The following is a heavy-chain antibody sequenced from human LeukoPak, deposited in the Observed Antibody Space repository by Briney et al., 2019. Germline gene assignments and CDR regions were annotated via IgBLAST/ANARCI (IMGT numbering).Heavy chain of an antibody. V-gene: IGHV4-59*01. CDR2: IYYSGST. Sequence: PSETLSLTCTVSGGSISSFYWSWIRQPPGKGLEWIGYIYYSGSTNYNPSLKSRVTISVDTSKNQFSLRLSSVTAADTAVYYCARLGYYGSGIYPDYWGQGTLVTVSS. J-gene: IGHJ4*02. CDR3: ARLGYYGSGIYPDY. CDR1: GGSISSFY. D-gene: IGHD3-10*01.